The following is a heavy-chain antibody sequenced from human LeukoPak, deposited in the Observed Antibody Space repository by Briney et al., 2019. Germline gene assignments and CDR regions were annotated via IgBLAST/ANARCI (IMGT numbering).Heavy chain of an antibody. V-gene: IGHV3-48*04. J-gene: IGHJ4*02. CDR1: GFTFSSYS. CDR2: ISIVSNTI. Sequence: GGSLRLSCAASGFTFSSYSMNWVRQAPGKGLEWVSYISIVSNTIYYADSVKGRFTISRDGAKNSLYLQMNSLRAEDTAVYYCARGSDGGWYGMFDYWAREPXSXSPQ. CDR3: ARGSDGGWYGMFDY. D-gene: IGHD6-19*01.